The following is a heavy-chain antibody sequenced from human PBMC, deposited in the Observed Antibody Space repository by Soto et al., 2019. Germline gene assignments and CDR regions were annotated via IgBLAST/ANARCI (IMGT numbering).Heavy chain of an antibody. CDR3: AGDILSVGPRANDAFDV. D-gene: IGHD2-8*02. CDR2: INPENGNT. J-gene: IGHJ3*01. Sequence: QVQLVQSGAEVRKPGASVNISCRASGFSFSDNLINWVRQAPGQSLEWMGWINPENGNTRYSQTFQGGVTISRHSSARIAYVEVSDLTSEDTAVYYCAGDILSVGPRANDAFDVWGQGTMVTVSS. CDR1: GFSFSDNL. V-gene: IGHV1-3*01.